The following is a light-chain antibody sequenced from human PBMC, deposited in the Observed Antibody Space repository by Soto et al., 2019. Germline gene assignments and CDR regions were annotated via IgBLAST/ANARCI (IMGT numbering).Light chain of an antibody. V-gene: IGKV3-11*01. Sequence: EIVLTQSPATLSLSPGERATLSCRASQSVSSFLVWYQQKPGQAPRLLISDASNRATGLPGRFSGSGSGTDCSLTISSREPEDFAVYYCQQRSNCPWTFGPGAKVEIK. J-gene: IGKJ1*01. CDR3: QQRSNCPWT. CDR2: DAS. CDR1: QSVSSF.